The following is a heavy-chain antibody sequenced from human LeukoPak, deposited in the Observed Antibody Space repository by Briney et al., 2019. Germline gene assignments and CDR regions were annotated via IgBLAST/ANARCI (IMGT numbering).Heavy chain of an antibody. CDR1: GFTFSSYA. V-gene: IGHV3-30-3*01. J-gene: IGHJ4*02. CDR2: ISYDGSNK. Sequence: GRSPRLSCAASGFTFSSYAMHWVRQAPGKGLEWEAVISYDGSNKYYADSVKGRFTISRDNSKNTLYLQMNSLRAEDTAVYYCARDKSQQWLDDFDYWGQGTLVTVSS. D-gene: IGHD6-19*01. CDR3: ARDKSQQWLDDFDY.